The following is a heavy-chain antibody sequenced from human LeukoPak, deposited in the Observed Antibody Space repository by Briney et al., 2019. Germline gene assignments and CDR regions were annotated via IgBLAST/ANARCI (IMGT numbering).Heavy chain of an antibody. D-gene: IGHD3-10*01. V-gene: IGHV3-48*01. CDR1: GFTFSSYS. CDR3: AKDTYYGYAFDI. Sequence: GGSLRLSCAASGFTFSSYSMNWVRQAPGKGLEWVSYISSSSSTIYYADSVKGRFTISRDNAKNSLYLQMNSLRAEDTAVYYCAKDTYYGYAFDIWGQGTMVTVSS. J-gene: IGHJ3*02. CDR2: ISSSSSTI.